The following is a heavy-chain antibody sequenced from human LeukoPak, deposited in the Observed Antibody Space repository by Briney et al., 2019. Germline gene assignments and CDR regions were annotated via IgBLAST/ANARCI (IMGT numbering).Heavy chain of an antibody. D-gene: IGHD5-24*01. J-gene: IGHJ4*02. Sequence: GASVNVSCKASGGTFSSYAISWVRQAPGQGLEWMGGIIPIFGTANYAQKFQGRVTITADESTSTAYMELSSLRSEDTAVYYCARGMGTSRDGYNSGFDYWGQGTLVTVSS. CDR1: GGTFSSYA. CDR2: IIPIFGTA. V-gene: IGHV1-69*13. CDR3: ARGMGTSRDGYNSGFDY.